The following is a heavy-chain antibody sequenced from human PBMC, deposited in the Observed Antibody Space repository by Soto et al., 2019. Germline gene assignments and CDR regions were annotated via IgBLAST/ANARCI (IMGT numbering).Heavy chain of an antibody. CDR2: ISDSGDTT. J-gene: IGHJ4*02. CDR1: GFTFSNYA. Sequence: EVQLLESGGGLVQPGGSLRLPCAASGFTFSNYAMTWVRQAPGKGLEWVSTISDSGDTTYYADPVRGRFTVSRDSSKNTLDLQMKSLGAADLAVYYCAKSMSGSHLYPVDYWGQGTLVTVSS. D-gene: IGHD3-10*01. V-gene: IGHV3-23*01. CDR3: AKSMSGSHLYPVDY.